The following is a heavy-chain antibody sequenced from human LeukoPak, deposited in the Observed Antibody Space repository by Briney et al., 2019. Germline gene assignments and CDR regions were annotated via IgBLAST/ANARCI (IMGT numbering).Heavy chain of an antibody. V-gene: IGHV1-2*06. Sequence: ASVKVSCKASGYTFTGYYMHWVRQAPGQGLEWIGRINPNSGGTNYAQKFQGRVTMTRDTSISTAYMQLSRLRSDDTAVYYCARELPYIAVAGSGNWGQGTLVTVSS. CDR1: GYTFTGYY. CDR3: ARELPYIAVAGSGN. D-gene: IGHD6-19*01. CDR2: INPNSGGT. J-gene: IGHJ4*02.